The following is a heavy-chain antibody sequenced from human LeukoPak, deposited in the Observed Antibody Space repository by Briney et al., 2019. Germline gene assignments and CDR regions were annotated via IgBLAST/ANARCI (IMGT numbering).Heavy chain of an antibody. Sequence: GGSLRLSCAASGFSFGGYEMNWVRQAPGKGLEWVSYISTTGSTVYYADSVEGRFTISRDNAKNLLYLQMNKLRAEDAAVYYCARDSPLYWGAGPGCDPWGQGTPVTVSS. J-gene: IGHJ5*02. V-gene: IGHV3-48*03. CDR1: GFSFGGYE. CDR2: ISTTGSTV. CDR3: ARDSPLYWGAGPGCDP. D-gene: IGHD7-27*01.